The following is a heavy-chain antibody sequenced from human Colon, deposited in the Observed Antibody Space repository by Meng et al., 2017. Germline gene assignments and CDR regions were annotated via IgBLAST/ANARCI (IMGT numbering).Heavy chain of an antibody. Sequence: QVQLQESGPGLVKPSGTLSLTCAVSGGSINSSNWWLWVRQPPGKGLEWLGEIYQGGSTNYNPSLKSRVTLSLDKSKNQFSLRLTSVPAADTAMYYCSRGVVAGAMVWFDPWGPGTLVTVSS. J-gene: IGHJ5*02. CDR3: SRGVVAGAMVWFDP. D-gene: IGHD2-2*01. CDR2: IYQGGST. V-gene: IGHV4-4*02. CDR1: GGSINSSNW.